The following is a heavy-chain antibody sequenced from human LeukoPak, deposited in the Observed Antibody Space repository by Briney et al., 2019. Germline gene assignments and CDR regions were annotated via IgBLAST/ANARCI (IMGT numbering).Heavy chain of an antibody. CDR1: GDSVSSNSAA. Sequence: SQTLSLTCAISGDSVSSNSAAWNWIRQSPSRSLEWLGRTYYRSKWYNDYAVSVKSRITINPDTSKNQFSLKLSSVTAADTAVYYCARAVLRYFDWFVTQTHPRNWFDPWGQGTLVTVSS. D-gene: IGHD3-9*01. CDR3: ARAVLRYFDWFVTQTHPRNWFDP. V-gene: IGHV6-1*01. CDR2: TYYRSKWYN. J-gene: IGHJ5*02.